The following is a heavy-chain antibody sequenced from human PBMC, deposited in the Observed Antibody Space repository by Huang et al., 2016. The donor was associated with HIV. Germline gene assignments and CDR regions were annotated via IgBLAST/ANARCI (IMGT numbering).Heavy chain of an antibody. CDR1: GVSVTRSPWY. D-gene: IGHD3-3*01. V-gene: IGHV4-39*01. Sequence: QPRLQESGPGLVKPSETLSLTCTVAGVSVTRSPWYWVWVRQSPGKGLEWIASIHSDGSTYYKSSLKSRLTTALDTSKNQFSLKLTSVTAADTAVYFCARDIAIFGEPLDSWGQGTAVTVSS. J-gene: IGHJ4*02. CDR2: IHSDGST. CDR3: ARDIAIFGEPLDS.